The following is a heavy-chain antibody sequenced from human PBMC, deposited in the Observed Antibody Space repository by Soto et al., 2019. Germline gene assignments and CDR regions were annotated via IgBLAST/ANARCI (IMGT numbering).Heavy chain of an antibody. D-gene: IGHD3-10*01. CDR1: GYTLTELS. V-gene: IGHV1-24*01. J-gene: IGHJ4*02. CDR2: FDPEDGET. Sequence: ASVKVSCKVSGYTLTELSMHWVRQAPGKGLEWMGGFDPEDGETIYAQKFQGRVTMTEDTSTDTAYMELSSLRSEDTAVYYCATVPASRGAVPLDYWGQGTLVTVYS. CDR3: ATVPASRGAVPLDY.